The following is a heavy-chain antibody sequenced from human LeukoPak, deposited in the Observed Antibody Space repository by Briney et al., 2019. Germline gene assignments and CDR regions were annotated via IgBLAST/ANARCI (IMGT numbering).Heavy chain of an antibody. D-gene: IGHD3-10*01. J-gene: IGHJ3*02. CDR2: ISCSGGST. V-gene: IGHV3-23*01. Sequence: GGSLRLSCAASGFTFSSYAMSWVRQAPGKGLEWVSAISCSGGSTYYADSVKGRFTISRDNSKNTLYLQMNSLRAEDTAVYYCAKGYYGSGSYYRDAFDIWGQGTMVTVSS. CDR3: AKGYYGSGSYYRDAFDI. CDR1: GFTFSSYA.